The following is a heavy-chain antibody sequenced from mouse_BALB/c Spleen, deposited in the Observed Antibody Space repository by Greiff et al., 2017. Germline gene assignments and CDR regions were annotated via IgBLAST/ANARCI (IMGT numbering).Heavy chain of an antibody. CDR3: ARQSAACFAY. V-gene: IGHV5-12-2*01. D-gene: IGHD6-1*01. Sequence: EVKVVESGGGLVQPGGSLKLSCAASGFTFSSYTMSWVRQTPEKRLEWVAYISNGGGSTYYPDTVKGRFTISRDNAKNTLYLQMSSLKSEDTAMYYCARQSAACFAYWGQGTGVTVSA. J-gene: IGHJ3*01. CDR1: GFTFSSYT. CDR2: ISNGGGST.